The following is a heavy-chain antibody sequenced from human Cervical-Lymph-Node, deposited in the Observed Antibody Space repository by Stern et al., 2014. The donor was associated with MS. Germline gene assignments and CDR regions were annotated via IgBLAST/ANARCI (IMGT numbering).Heavy chain of an antibody. CDR2: IYWGDDK. CDR3: ARETFDDYWSGHLDY. J-gene: IGHJ4*02. CDR1: GFSLSTGGVG. V-gene: IGHV2-5*02. Sequence: ESGPALVKPTQALTLTCTFSGFSLSTGGVGVGWIRQPPGKALEWLAHIYWGDDKRYSPSLKSRLSISQDTSKNRVVLTMTNMDPVDTATYYCARETFDDYWSGHLDYWGQGILVTVSS. D-gene: IGHD3-3*01.